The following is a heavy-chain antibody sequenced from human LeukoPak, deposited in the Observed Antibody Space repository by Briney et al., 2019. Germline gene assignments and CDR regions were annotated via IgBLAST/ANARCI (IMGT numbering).Heavy chain of an antibody. CDR2: ISYDGTNK. CDR1: GFTFSAYG. CDR3: AKSEGSSSARRFDY. J-gene: IGHJ4*02. V-gene: IGHV3-30*18. D-gene: IGHD6-19*01. Sequence: QPGRSLRLSCAASGFTFSAYGMHWVRQAPGKGLEWVAVISYDGTNKYYADSVKGRFTISRDNSKNTLYLQVNSLRAEDTAAYYCAKSEGSSSARRFDYWGQGTLVTVSS.